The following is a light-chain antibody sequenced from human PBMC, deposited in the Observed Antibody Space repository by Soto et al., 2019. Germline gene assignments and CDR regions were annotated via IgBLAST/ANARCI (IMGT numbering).Light chain of an antibody. Sequence: QSVLTQPPSASGTPGQRVTISCSGSSSSIGTNSVYWYQQLPGTAPKLLIYRNNQRPSGVPERFSGSKSGTSASLAISGRRSEDEADYYCASWDDSLSGYGFGTGTKVTVL. CDR1: SSSIGTNS. J-gene: IGLJ1*01. V-gene: IGLV1-47*01. CDR3: ASWDDSLSGYG. CDR2: RNN.